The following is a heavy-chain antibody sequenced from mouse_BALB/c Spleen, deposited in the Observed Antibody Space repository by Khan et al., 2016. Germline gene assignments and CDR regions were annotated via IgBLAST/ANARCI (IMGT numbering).Heavy chain of an antibody. Sequence: QVQLQQSGAELARPGASVKMSCKASGYTFTSYTMHWVKQRPGQGLEWIGYINPSSGYTNYNQKFKDKATLTADKSSSTAYMQLSSLTSEDSAVYYCARGGDYYGSSDYAMDYWGQVTSVTVSS. V-gene: IGHV1-4*01. CDR1: GYTFTSYT. D-gene: IGHD1-1*01. CDR2: INPSSGYT. CDR3: ARGGDYYGSSDYAMDY. J-gene: IGHJ4*01.